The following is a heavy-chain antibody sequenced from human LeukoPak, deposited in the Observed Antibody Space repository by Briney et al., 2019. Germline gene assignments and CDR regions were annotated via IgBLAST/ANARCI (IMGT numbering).Heavy chain of an antibody. CDR3: TRDEGWYGRGMDV. CDR2: IKTDGSEK. D-gene: IGHD2-15*01. Sequence: GGSLRLTCETSGFSLSSYWMSWVRQAPGKGLESVANIKTDGSEKDNVDSWKAGFTRSRDNDKNSLYLPINNLRDDQNPVYYCTRDEGWYGRGMDVWGQGTTVTVSS. V-gene: IGHV3-7*04. J-gene: IGHJ6*02. CDR1: GFSLSSYW.